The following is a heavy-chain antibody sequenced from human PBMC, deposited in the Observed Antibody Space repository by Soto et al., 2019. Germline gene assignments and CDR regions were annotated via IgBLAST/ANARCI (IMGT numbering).Heavy chain of an antibody. CDR3: ARGITMVRGTTPLFDY. Sequence: QVQLVQSGAEVKKPGSSVKVSCEASGGTFSSYAISWVRQAPGQGLEWMGGIIPIFGTANYAQKFQGRVTITADESTSTAYMELSSLRSEDTAVYYCARGITMVRGTTPLFDYWGQGTLVTVSS. V-gene: IGHV1-69*01. CDR1: GGTFSSYA. D-gene: IGHD3-10*01. CDR2: IIPIFGTA. J-gene: IGHJ4*02.